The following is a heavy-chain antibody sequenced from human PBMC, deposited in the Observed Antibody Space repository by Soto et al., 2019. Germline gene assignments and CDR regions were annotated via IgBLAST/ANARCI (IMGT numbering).Heavy chain of an antibody. CDR3: ARVHDYYDSSGYYLGPFDY. D-gene: IGHD3-22*01. V-gene: IGHV4-30-2*01. J-gene: IGHJ4*02. CDR2: IYHSGST. Sequence: SETLSLTCAVSGGSISSGGYSWGWIRQPPGKGLEWIGYIYHSGSTYYNPSLKSRVTISVDRSKNQFSLKLSSVTAADTAVYYCARVHDYYDSSGYYLGPFDYWGQGTLVTVAS. CDR1: GGSISSGGYS.